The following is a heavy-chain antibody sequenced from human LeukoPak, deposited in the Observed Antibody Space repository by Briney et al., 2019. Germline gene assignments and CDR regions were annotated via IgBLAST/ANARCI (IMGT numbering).Heavy chain of an antibody. Sequence: PGRSLRLSCAASGLTFSSFGMHWVRQAPGKGLEWVAAIWYDGSNKYYGDSMKGRFTISRDNSKNTLYLEMNSLRAEDTAVYYCAKGTWRNHRFALHHWGQGSLVTVSS. J-gene: IGHJ5*02. CDR3: AKGTWRNHRFALHH. D-gene: IGHD2-21*01. CDR2: IWYDGSNK. V-gene: IGHV3-33*06. CDR1: GLTFSSFG.